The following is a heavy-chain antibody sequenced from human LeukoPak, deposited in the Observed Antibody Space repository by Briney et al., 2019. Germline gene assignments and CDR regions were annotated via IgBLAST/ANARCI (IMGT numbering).Heavy chain of an antibody. J-gene: IGHJ4*02. CDR3: ASHPGFYSSSWPFDY. Sequence: LPGGSLRLSCATSGSTFSTYTMMWVRQAPGKGLEWVSYISSSSSTIYYADSVKGRFTISRDNAKNSLYLQMNSLRAEDTAVYYCASHPGFYSSSWPFDYWGQGTLVTVSS. V-gene: IGHV3-48*04. CDR1: GSTFSTYT. CDR2: ISSSSSTI. D-gene: IGHD6-13*01.